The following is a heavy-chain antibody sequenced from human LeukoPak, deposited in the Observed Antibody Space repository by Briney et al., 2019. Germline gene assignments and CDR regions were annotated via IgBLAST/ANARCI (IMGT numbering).Heavy chain of an antibody. CDR3: ARDDSSLSDY. Sequence: ASVKVSCKASGGTFSSYAISWVRQAPGQGLEWMGRIIPILGIANYAQKLQGRVTMTTDTSTSTAYMELRSLRSDDTAVYYCARDDSSLSDYWGQGTLVTVSS. V-gene: IGHV1-69*04. D-gene: IGHD6-13*01. J-gene: IGHJ4*02. CDR1: GGTFSSYA. CDR2: IIPILGIA.